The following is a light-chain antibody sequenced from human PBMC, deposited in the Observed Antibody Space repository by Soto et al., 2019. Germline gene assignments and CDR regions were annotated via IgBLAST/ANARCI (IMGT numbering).Light chain of an antibody. CDR2: AAS. J-gene: IGKJ2*01. CDR1: QSMSTF. Sequence: DIPMTQSPSSLSASVGDRVTINCRASQSMSTFLNWYQQKPGQAPKVLISAASTLQSGVPSRFSGRGSGTDFTLTISSLQPEDFATYYCQQSDSTPYTFGQGTTLETK. CDR3: QQSDSTPYT. V-gene: IGKV1-39*01.